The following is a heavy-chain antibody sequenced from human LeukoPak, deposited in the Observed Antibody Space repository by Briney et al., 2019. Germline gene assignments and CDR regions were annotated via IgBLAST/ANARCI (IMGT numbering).Heavy chain of an antibody. CDR2: IFHSGST. V-gene: IGHV4-38-2*02. J-gene: IGHJ4*02. CDR1: GYSMSRGYF. D-gene: IGHD3-3*01. CDR3: ARAHPYHTQGFDY. Sequence: SETLSLTCTVSGYSMSRGYFWGWIRQPPGKGLEWIASIFHSGSTYYNPSLKSRVTISVDTSKNQFSLKLSSVTAADTAVYYCARAHPYHTQGFDYWGQGTLVTVSS.